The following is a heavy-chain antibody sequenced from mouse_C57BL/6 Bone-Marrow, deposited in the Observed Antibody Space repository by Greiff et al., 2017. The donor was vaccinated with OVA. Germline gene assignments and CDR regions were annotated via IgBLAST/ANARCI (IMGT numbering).Heavy chain of an antibody. Sequence: VQLQQSGPELVKPGASVKISCKASGYTFTDYYMNWVKQSHGKSLEWIGDINPNNGGTSYNQKLKGKATLTVDKSSSTAYMELRSLTSEDSAVYYCAREDDGYPDYWGQGTTLTVSS. J-gene: IGHJ2*01. CDR2: INPNNGGT. CDR1: GYTFTDYY. V-gene: IGHV1-26*01. D-gene: IGHD2-3*01. CDR3: AREDDGYPDY.